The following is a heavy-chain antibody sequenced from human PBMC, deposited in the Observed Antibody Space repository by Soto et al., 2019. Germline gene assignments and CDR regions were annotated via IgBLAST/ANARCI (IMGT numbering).Heavy chain of an antibody. CDR2: IIPIFGTA. CDR1: GGTFSSYA. CDR3: ARGDKRDFWSGYSYYYYGMDV. Sequence: SVKVSCQASGGTFSSYAISWVRQAPGQGLEWMGGIIPIFGTANYAQKFQGRVTITADESTSTAYMELSSLRSEDTAVYYCARGDKRDFWSGYSYYYYGMDVWGQGPTVTVSS. J-gene: IGHJ6*02. V-gene: IGHV1-69*13. D-gene: IGHD3-3*01.